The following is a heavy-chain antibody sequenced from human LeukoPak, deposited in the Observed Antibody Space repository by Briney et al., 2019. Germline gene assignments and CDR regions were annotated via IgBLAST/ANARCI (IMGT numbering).Heavy chain of an antibody. CDR3: ASDYYGSGSYYY. CDR1: GFTFSSYS. V-gene: IGHV3-21*01. J-gene: IGHJ4*02. Sequence: GGSLRLSCVASGFTFSSYSMNWVRQAPGKGLEWVSSISSSSSYIYYADSVKGRFTISRDNAKNSLYLQMNSLRAEDTAVYYCASDYYGSGSYYYWGQGTLVTVSS. CDR2: ISSSSSYI. D-gene: IGHD3-10*01.